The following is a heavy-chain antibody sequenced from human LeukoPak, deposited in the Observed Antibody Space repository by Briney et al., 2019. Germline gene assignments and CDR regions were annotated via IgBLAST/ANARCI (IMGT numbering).Heavy chain of an antibody. Sequence: GGSLRLSCAASRFTFSSYWMHWVRQAPGKGLVWVSRINSDGSSTSYADSVKGRFTISRDNAKNTLYLQMNSLRAEDTAVYYCARAPYSSSWYGDYWGQGTLVTVSS. J-gene: IGHJ4*02. CDR2: INSDGSST. CDR3: ARAPYSSSWYGDY. CDR1: RFTFSSYW. D-gene: IGHD6-13*01. V-gene: IGHV3-74*01.